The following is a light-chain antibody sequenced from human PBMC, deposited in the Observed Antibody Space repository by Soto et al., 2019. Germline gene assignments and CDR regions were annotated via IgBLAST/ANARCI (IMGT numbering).Light chain of an antibody. J-gene: IGLJ2*01. CDR2: YDS. CDR1: NLGSRS. Sequence: SYELTQPPSVSVAPGKTTRISCGGENLGSRSVHWYQQKPGQAPMLVISYDSDRPSGIPDRFSGTSSGNTATLTITWVEAGDEADYYCQVWDNSADHVIFGGGTKLTVL. CDR3: QVWDNSADHVI. V-gene: IGLV3-21*04.